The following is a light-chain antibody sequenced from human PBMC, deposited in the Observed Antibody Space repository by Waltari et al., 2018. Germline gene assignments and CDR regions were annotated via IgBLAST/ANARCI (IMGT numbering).Light chain of an antibody. CDR3: GTWDSSLSGAV. V-gene: IGLV1-51*02. CDR2: ENT. J-gene: IGLJ7*01. Sequence: QSVLTQPPSVSAAPGQRVTIPRSAGSPNIGNNYVSWYRQFPGTAPKLLIYENTERPSGIPGRFSGSKSGTSATLDITGLQAGDEADYYCGTWDSSLSGAVFGGGTHLTVL. CDR1: SPNIGNNY.